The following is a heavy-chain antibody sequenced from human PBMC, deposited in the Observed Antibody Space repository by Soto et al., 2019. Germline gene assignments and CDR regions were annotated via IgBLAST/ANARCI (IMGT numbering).Heavy chain of an antibody. CDR3: AKVTYYDFWSGYQN. D-gene: IGHD3-3*01. V-gene: IGHV3-23*01. CDR2: ISGSGVTT. J-gene: IGHJ4*02. CDR1: GFTFSSSA. Sequence: GSLRLSCAVSGFTFSSSAMSWVRQAPGKWLEWVSAISGSGVTTKYADSVKGRITISRDNSKNTLFLQMSSLRAEDTAVYYCAKVTYYDFWSGYQNCGQGTLVTVSS.